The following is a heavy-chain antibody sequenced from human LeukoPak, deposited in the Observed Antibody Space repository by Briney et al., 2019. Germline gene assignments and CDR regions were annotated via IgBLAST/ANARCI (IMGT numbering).Heavy chain of an antibody. D-gene: IGHD2-2*01. Sequence: GSLRLSCAASGFTFSSYSMNWVRQAPGKGLEWVSSISSSSSYIYYADSVKGRFTISRDNAKNSLYLQMNSLRAEDTAVYYCASEIVVVPAAPKSDYWGQGTLVTVSS. CDR3: ASEIVVVPAAPKSDY. J-gene: IGHJ4*02. CDR1: GFTFSSYS. CDR2: ISSSSSYI. V-gene: IGHV3-21*01.